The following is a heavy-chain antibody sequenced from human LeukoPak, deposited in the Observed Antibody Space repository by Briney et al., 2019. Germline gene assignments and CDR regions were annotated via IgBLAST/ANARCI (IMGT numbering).Heavy chain of an antibody. Sequence: GESLKISRKGSGYSFPSYWLGWERQMPGKGPGWMGWHNEGNENTVLSQMFEGTVPITRDPSARTTFMELSRLRSEDTAVYSCAKTFYVAGYPYGIDVWGQGTTVTVSS. J-gene: IGHJ6*02. D-gene: IGHD3-16*01. V-gene: IGHV1-3*01. CDR3: AKTFYVAGYPYGIDV. CDR1: GYSFPSYW. CDR2: HNEGNENT.